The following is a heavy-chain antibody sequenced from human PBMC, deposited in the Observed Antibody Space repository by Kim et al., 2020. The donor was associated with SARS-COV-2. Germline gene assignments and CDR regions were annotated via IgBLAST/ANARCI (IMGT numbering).Heavy chain of an antibody. V-gene: IGHV4-31*03. CDR2: IYYSGST. CDR1: GGSISSGGYY. D-gene: IGHD2-2*01. CDR3: ARDSLHGIVVPPHTNYYYYYGMDV. J-gene: IGHJ6*02. Sequence: SETLSLTCTVSGGSISSGGYYWSWIRQHPGKGLEWIGYIYYSGSTYYNPSLKSRVTISVDTSKNQFSLKLSSVTAADTAVYYCARDSLHGIVVPPHTNYYYYYGMDVWGQGTTVTVSS.